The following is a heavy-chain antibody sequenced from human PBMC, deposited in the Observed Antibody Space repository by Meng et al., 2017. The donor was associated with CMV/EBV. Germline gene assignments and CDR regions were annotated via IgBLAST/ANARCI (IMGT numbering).Heavy chain of an antibody. V-gene: IGHV1-8*01. CDR3: ARSVVVVPAAPLRAYFDY. J-gene: IGHJ4*02. CDR2: MNPNSGNT. CDR1: GYTFTSYD. Sequence: ASVKVSCKASGYTFTSYDINWVRQATGQGLEWMGWMNPNSGNTDYAQKFQGRVTMTRNTSISTAYMELSSLRSEDTAVYYCARSVVVVPAAPLRAYFDYWGQGTLVTVSS. D-gene: IGHD2-2*01.